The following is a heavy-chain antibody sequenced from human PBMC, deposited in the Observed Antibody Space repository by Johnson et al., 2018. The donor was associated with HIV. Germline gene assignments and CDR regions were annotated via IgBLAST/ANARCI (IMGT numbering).Heavy chain of an antibody. J-gene: IGHJ3*02. CDR1: GFTFSSYG. CDR2: ISYDGPNK. Sequence: QVQLVESGGGVVQPGGSLRLSCAASGFTFSSYGMHWVRQAPGKGLEWVALISYDGPNKYYADSVKGRFTISRDNSKNTLYLQMNSLRAEDTAVYYCARDPGGWNYDLAFDIWGQGTMVTVSS. D-gene: IGHD1-7*01. V-gene: IGHV3-33*05. CDR3: ARDPGGWNYDLAFDI.